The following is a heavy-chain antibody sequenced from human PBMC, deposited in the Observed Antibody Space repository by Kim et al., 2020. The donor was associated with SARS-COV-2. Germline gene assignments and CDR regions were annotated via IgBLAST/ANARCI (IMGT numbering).Heavy chain of an antibody. CDR3: AREILLWFGELLITYYYYGMDV. Sequence: GGSLRLSCAASGFTFSDHYMDWVRQAPGKGLEWVGRTRNKANSYTTEYAASVKGRFTISRDDSKNSLYLQMNSLKTEDTAVYYCAREILLWFGELLITYYYYGMDVWAKGPRSPSP. CDR1: GFTFSDHY. D-gene: IGHD3-10*01. J-gene: IGHJ6*02. V-gene: IGHV3-72*01. CDR2: TRNKANSYTT.